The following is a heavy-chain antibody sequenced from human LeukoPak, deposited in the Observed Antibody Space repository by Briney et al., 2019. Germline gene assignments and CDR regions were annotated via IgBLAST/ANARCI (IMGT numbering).Heavy chain of an antibody. D-gene: IGHD3-16*01. J-gene: IGHJ4*02. V-gene: IGHV3-21*01. CDR3: ARDPRGGASWDY. CDR1: GFTFSSYS. CDR2: ISSSSSYI. Sequence: GGSLRLSCAASGFTFSSYSMNWLGQAPGKGLDWVSSISSSSSYIYYQDSVKGRFTISRDNAKNSLYLQMNSLRAEDTAVYYCARDPRGGASWDYWGQGTLVTVSS.